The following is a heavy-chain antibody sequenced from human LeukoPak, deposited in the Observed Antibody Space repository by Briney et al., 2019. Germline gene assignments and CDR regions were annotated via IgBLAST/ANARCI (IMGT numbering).Heavy chain of an antibody. CDR2: INNTVKT. D-gene: IGHD3-3*01. Sequence: SQTLSPTCGLDGGCLCGFYCNWIRPTPGKGVEWIGEINNTVKTHYNPSLTEYNPPHKSRLPITVDSSKDELSLKVNSVTAADTGVYYCARVRHDPLEYGYYMDLWGKGTTVTVSS. CDR1: GGCLCGFY. J-gene: IGHJ6*03. V-gene: IGHV4-34*01. CDR3: ARVRHDPLEYGYYMDL.